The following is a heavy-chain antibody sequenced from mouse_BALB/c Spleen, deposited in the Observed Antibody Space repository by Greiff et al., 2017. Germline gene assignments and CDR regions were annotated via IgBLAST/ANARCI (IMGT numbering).Heavy chain of an antibody. CDR1: GFNIKDYY. Sequence: VQLKQSGAELVRPGALVKLSCKASGFNIKDYYMHWVKQRPEQGLEWIGWIDPENGNTIYDPKFQGKASITADTSSNTAYLQLSSLTSEDTAVYYCARGMITTAYWGQGTLVTVSA. CDR2: IDPENGNT. CDR3: ARGMITTAY. D-gene: IGHD2-4*01. V-gene: IGHV14-1*02. J-gene: IGHJ3*01.